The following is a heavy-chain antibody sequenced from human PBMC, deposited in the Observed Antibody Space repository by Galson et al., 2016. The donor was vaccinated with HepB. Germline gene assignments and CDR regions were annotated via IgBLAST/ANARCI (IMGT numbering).Heavy chain of an antibody. CDR2: ITTNNGNA. V-gene: IGHV1-18*01. J-gene: IGHJ4*02. CDR1: GYTFPSYD. CDR3: ARGGASFSFDY. Sequence: SVKVSCKASGYTFPSYDISWVRQAPGQGLEWMGWITTNNGNANYAQKLQGRVTMTTDTSTSTAYIELRSLRSDDTAVYYCARGGASFSFDYWGQGTLVTVSS.